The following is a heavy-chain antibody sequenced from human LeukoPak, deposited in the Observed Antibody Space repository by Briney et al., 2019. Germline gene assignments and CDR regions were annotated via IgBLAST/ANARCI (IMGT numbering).Heavy chain of an antibody. CDR2: INPNSSGT. J-gene: IGHJ4*02. Sequence: ASVKVSCKASGYTFTGYYMHWVRQAPGQGLEWMGWINPNSSGTNYAQKFQGRVTMTRDTSISTAYMELSRLRSDDTAVYYCARGDDYSNYIDYWGQGTLVTVSS. CDR3: ARGDDYSNYIDY. D-gene: IGHD4-4*01. V-gene: IGHV1-2*02. CDR1: GYTFTGYY.